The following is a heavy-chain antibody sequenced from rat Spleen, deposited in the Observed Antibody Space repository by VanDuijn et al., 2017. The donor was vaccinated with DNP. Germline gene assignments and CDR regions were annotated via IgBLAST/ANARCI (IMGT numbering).Heavy chain of an antibody. Sequence: EVQLVESGGGLVQPGRSLKLSCAASGFTFSDYYMAWVRQVPTKGLEWVAYITYDGGSSYYRDSVKGRFTISRDNAKSTLYLQMNSLRSEDMATYYCARPMYYYRGGFPYCGQCTLVTVSS. CDR3: ARPMYYYRGGFPY. J-gene: IGHJ3*01. CDR1: GFTFSDYY. CDR2: ITYDGGSS. V-gene: IGHV5-22*01. D-gene: IGHD1-1*01.